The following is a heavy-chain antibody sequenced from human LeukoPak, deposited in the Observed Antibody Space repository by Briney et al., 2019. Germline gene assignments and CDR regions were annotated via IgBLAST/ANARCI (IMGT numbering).Heavy chain of an antibody. V-gene: IGHV4-61*02. J-gene: IGHJ5*02. CDR1: GDSISSTSYY. D-gene: IGHD6-19*01. CDR2: IYTRSGNT. CDR3: ARQWGSGWQNWFDP. Sequence: SETLSLTCTVSGDSISSTSYYWTWIRQPAGKALEWVGRIYTRSGNTNYNPSLKSRVTISMDTSKNHISLRLNSVTAADTAVYYCARQWGSGWQNWFDPWGQGTLVTVSS.